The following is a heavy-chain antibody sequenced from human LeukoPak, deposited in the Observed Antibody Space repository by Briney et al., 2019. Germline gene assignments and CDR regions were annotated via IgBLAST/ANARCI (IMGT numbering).Heavy chain of an antibody. CDR3: ARGGTYYPCIDY. J-gene: IGHJ4*02. V-gene: IGHV1-18*01. CDR2: VSAYNGKT. Sequence: ASVKVSCKPSGYTFTTTYINWVRQAPGQGLEWMGWVSAYNGKTSYAQKFQGRVTMTIDTSTTTAYMDLTSLTFDDTAVYYCARGGTYYPCIDYWGQGTLVTVSS. CDR1: GYTFTTTY. D-gene: IGHD1-26*01.